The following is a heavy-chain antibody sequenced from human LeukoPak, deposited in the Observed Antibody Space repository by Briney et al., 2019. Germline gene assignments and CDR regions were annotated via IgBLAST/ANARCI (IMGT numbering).Heavy chain of an antibody. J-gene: IGHJ6*02. V-gene: IGHV4-34*01. Sequence: PSETLSLTCAVYGGSFSGYYWSWIRQPPGKGLEWIGEINHSGSTNYNPSLKSRVTISVDTSKNQFSLKLSSVTAADTAVYYCARVRHSSSFYYYYGMDVWGQGTTVTVSS. CDR3: ARVRHSSSFYYYYGMDV. D-gene: IGHD6-6*01. CDR1: GGSFSGYY. CDR2: INHSGST.